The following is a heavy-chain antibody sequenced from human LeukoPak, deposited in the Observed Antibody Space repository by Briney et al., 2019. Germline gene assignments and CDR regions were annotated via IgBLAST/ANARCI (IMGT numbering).Heavy chain of an antibody. CDR3: ARGASGYLYDAFDI. Sequence: GGSLRLSCAASGFTFSSYGMHWVRQAPGKGLEWGAVIWYDGSNKYYADSVKGRFTISRDNSKNTLYLQMNSLRAEDTAVYYCARGASGYLYDAFDIRGQGTMVTVSS. CDR1: GFTFSSYG. CDR2: IWYDGSNK. V-gene: IGHV3-33*01. D-gene: IGHD3-22*01. J-gene: IGHJ3*02.